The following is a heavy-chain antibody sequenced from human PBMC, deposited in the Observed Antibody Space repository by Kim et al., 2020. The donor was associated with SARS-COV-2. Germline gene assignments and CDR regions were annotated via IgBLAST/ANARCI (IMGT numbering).Heavy chain of an antibody. CDR1: GFTFSSYW. J-gene: IGHJ6*02. D-gene: IGHD1-1*01. CDR3: ARCAGNQDYGMDV. V-gene: IGHV3-74*01. CDR2: IDTDGSNT. Sequence: GGSLRLSCAASGFTFSSYWMHWVRQAPGKGLVWVSRIDTDGSNTTYADSVKGRFTISRDDANNTLYLQMNSLRAEDTAVYYCARCAGNQDYGMDVGGQWT.